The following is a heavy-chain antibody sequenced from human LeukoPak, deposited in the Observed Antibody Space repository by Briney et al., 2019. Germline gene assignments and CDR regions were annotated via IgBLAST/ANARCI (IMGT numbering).Heavy chain of an antibody. CDR2: IYYSGST. J-gene: IGHJ4*02. V-gene: IGHV4-31*03. CDR3: ARSTLDFGDYATNLYYFDY. Sequence: SETLSLTCTVSGGSISSGGYYWSWIRQHPGKGLEWIGYIYYSGSTYYNPSLKSRVTISVDTSKNQFSLKLSSVTAADTAVYYSARSTLDFGDYATNLYYFDYWGQGTLVTVSS. D-gene: IGHD4-17*01. CDR1: GGSISSGGYY.